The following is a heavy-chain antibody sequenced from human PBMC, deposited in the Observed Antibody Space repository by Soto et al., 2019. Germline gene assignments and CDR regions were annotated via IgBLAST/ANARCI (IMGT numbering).Heavy chain of an antibody. Sequence: SQTLSLTCAISGDSASSNSAAWNWIRQSPSRGLEWLGRTYYRSKWYNDYAVSVKSRITINPDTSKNQFSLQLNSVTPEDTAVYYCAREKVVERFGEEACWFDPWGQGTLVTVSS. D-gene: IGHD3-10*01. CDR3: AREKVVERFGEEACWFDP. J-gene: IGHJ5*02. V-gene: IGHV6-1*01. CDR2: TYYRSKWYN. CDR1: GDSASSNSAA.